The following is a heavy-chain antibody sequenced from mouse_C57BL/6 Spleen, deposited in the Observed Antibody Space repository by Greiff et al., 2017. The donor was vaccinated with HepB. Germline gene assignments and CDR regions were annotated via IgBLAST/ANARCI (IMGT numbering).Heavy chain of an antibody. V-gene: IGHV1-66*01. J-gene: IGHJ2*01. CDR3: AREEITTVVEGFDY. D-gene: IGHD1-1*01. CDR2: IYPGSGNT. Sequence: QVQLQQSGPELVKPGASVKISCKASGYSFTSYYIHWVKQRPGQGLEWIGWIYPGSGNTKYNEKFKGKATLTADTSSSTAYMQLSSLTSEDSAVYYGAREEITTVVEGFDYWGQGTTLTVSS. CDR1: GYSFTSYY.